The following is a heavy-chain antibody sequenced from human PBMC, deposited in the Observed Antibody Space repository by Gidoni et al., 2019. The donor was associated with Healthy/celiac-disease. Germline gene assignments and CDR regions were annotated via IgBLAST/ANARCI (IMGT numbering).Heavy chain of an antibody. Sequence: QVQLQQWGAGLLKPSETLSLTCAVYGGSFSGYYWSWLRQPPGKGLEWIGEINHSGSTNYNPSLKSRVTISVDTSKNQFSLKLSSVTAADTAVYYCARVGYYYGSGSYHTNRYGMDVWGQGTTVTVSS. D-gene: IGHD3-10*01. CDR3: ARVGYYYGSGSYHTNRYGMDV. J-gene: IGHJ6*02. V-gene: IGHV4-34*01. CDR2: INHSGST. CDR1: GGSFSGYY.